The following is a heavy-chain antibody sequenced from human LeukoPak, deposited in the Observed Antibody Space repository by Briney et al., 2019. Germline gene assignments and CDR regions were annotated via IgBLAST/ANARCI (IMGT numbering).Heavy chain of an antibody. CDR2: IYHSGST. CDR3: ARGNWYFDL. CDR1: GGSISSGGYS. J-gene: IGHJ2*01. Sequence: SSETLSLTCALSGGSISSGGYSWSWIRQPPGKGLEWIGFIYHSGSTSYNPSLKSRVTISVDRSKSRFSLKLSSVTAADTAVYYCARGNWYFDLWGRGTLVTVSS. V-gene: IGHV4-30-2*01.